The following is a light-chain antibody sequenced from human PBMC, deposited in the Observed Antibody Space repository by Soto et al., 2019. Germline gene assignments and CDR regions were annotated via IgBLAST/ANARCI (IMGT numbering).Light chain of an antibody. CDR1: SGSIASNY. Sequence: NFMLTQPHSVSESPGKTVTISCTGSSGSIASNYVQWYQQRPGSGPTTVIYEDNQRPSGVPNRFSGSIDSSSNSASLTISGLKTEDEADYYCQSYDSSNQVVFGGGTKLTVL. J-gene: IGLJ2*01. V-gene: IGLV6-57*02. CDR3: QSYDSSNQVV. CDR2: EDN.